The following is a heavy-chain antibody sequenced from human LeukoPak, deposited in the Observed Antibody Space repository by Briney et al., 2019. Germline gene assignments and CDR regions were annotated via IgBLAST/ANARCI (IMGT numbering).Heavy chain of an antibody. CDR2: ISAYNGNT. CDR1: GYTFTGYY. V-gene: IGHV1-18*04. J-gene: IGHJ6*02. Sequence: GASVKVSCKASGYTFTGYYMHWVRQAPGQGLEWMGWISAYNGNTNYAQKLQGRVTMTTDTSTSTAYMELRSLRSDDTAVYYCARDRQSGNYYGMDVWGQGTTVTVSS. CDR3: ARDRQSGNYYGMDV. D-gene: IGHD4-11*01.